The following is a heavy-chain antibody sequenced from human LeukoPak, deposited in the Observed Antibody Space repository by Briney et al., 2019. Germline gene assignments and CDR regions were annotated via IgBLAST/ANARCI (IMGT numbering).Heavy chain of an antibody. Sequence: ASVKVSCKASGYTFTSYGISWVRQAPGQGLEWMGWISAYNGNTNYAQKLQGRVTMTTDTSTSTAYMELRSLRAEDTAVYYCATDDKYAPSSWGQGTLVTVSS. D-gene: IGHD2-2*01. CDR3: ATDDKYAPSS. CDR1: GYTFTSYG. V-gene: IGHV1-18*01. CDR2: ISAYNGNT. J-gene: IGHJ5*02.